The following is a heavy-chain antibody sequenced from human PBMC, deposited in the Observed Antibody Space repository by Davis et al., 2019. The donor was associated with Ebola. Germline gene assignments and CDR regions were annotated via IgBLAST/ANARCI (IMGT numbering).Heavy chain of an antibody. V-gene: IGHV3-33*08. Sequence: GGSLRLSCAASGFTFSSYWMSWVRQAPGKGLAWVAVIWYDGSNKYYADSVKGRFTISRDNSKNTLYLQMNSLRAEDKAVYYCARDPHGYYYYGMDVWGQGTTVTVSS. J-gene: IGHJ6*02. CDR3: ARDPHGYYYYGMDV. CDR2: IWYDGSNK. CDR1: GFTFSSYW.